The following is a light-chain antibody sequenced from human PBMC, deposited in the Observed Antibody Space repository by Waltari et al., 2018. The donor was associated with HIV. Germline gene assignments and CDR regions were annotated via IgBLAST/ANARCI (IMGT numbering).Light chain of an antibody. CDR2: DVT. V-gene: IGLV2-11*01. CDR3: CSGGNNNIWV. Sequence: QFALAQPRHVSGSPGQSVSISYPGSNSDAANFNYVPWYQQHPGTLPQLIIYDVTKLPSGVPTRFSGSKSGNTASLTISGLQADDEADYYCCSGGNNNIWVFGGGTKVTVL. J-gene: IGLJ3*02. CDR1: NSDAANFNY.